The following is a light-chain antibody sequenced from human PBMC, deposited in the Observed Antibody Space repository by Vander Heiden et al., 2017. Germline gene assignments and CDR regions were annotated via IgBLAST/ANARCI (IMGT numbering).Light chain of an antibody. CDR2: AAS. V-gene: IGKV3-15*01. J-gene: IGKJ1*01. Sequence: EIVMTQSPATLSVSPGDRATLSCRASQSVRTNLAWYQQKPGQGPRLLIFAASTRAPGVPDRISGSGSGTEFALTISSLQSEDFAVYFCQQYNNWPPWTFGQGTKVEIK. CDR3: QQYNNWPPWT. CDR1: QSVRTN.